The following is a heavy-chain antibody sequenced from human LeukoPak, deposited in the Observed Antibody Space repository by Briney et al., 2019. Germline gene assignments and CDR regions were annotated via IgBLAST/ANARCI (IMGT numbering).Heavy chain of an antibody. D-gene: IGHD3-10*02. CDR1: GFTFSNYA. V-gene: IGHV3-23*01. J-gene: IGHJ4*02. Sequence: GGSLRLSCAASGFTFSNYAMSWVRQAPGKGLDWVSGISGSDGTTSYADSVKGRFTISRDNSKNTLYLQMNSLRAEDTAVYYCSKASYYVLPCFDSWGQGTLVTVSS. CDR2: ISGSDGTT. CDR3: SKASYYVLPCFDS.